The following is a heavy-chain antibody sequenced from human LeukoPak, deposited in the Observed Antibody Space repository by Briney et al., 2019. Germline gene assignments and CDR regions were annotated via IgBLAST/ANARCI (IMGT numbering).Heavy chain of an antibody. J-gene: IGHJ3*02. D-gene: IGHD3-10*01. Sequence: GGSLRLSCAASGFSFTTYWMSWVRQAPGKGLEWVANIKQDGTEKYYVDSVKGRFTISRDNAKNSLYLQMNSLRAEDTAVYYCARVPRQYYYGSGSYYELNDAFDIWGQGTMVTVSS. CDR1: GFSFTTYW. CDR2: IKQDGTEK. CDR3: ARVPRQYYYGSGSYYELNDAFDI. V-gene: IGHV3-7*01.